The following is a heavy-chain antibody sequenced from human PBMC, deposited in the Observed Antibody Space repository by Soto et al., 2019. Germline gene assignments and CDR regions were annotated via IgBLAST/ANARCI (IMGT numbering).Heavy chain of an antibody. D-gene: IGHD3-16*01. CDR1: GFTFSSYS. CDR3: ARDLLSITGANTLDY. CDR2: ISSSSSYI. Sequence: GGSLRLSRAASGFTFSSYSMNWVRQAPGKGLEWVSSISSSSSYIYYADSVKGRFTISRDNAKNSLYLQMNSLRAEDTAVYYCARDLLSITGANTLDYWGQGTLVTVSS. J-gene: IGHJ4*02. V-gene: IGHV3-21*01.